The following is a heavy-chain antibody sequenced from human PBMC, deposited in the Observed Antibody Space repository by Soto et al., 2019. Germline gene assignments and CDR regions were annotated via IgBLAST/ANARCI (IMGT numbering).Heavy chain of an antibody. Sequence: EVQLLESGGGLVQPGGSLRLSCAASGFTFSSYAMSWVRQAPGKGLEWVSAISGSGGSTYYADSVKGRFTISRDNSKNTLDLQMNSLRDEDTAVYYCAKDIHSIAVASSFDYWGQGTLVTVSS. J-gene: IGHJ4*02. CDR3: AKDIHSIAVASSFDY. CDR2: ISGSGGST. CDR1: GFTFSSYA. V-gene: IGHV3-23*01. D-gene: IGHD6-19*01.